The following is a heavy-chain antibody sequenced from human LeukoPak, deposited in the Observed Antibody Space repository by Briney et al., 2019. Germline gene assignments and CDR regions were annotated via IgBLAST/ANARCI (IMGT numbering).Heavy chain of an antibody. CDR3: AELGITMIGGV. D-gene: IGHD3-10*02. CDR1: GFDFSGFS. V-gene: IGHV3-7*01. CDR2: MDEYGSDI. Sequence: PGGSLRLSCVVSGFDFSGFSMSWVRQAPGKGLEWVAIMDEYGSDIFYVESVKGRFIISRANARNSLYLQMNSLRAEDTAVYYCAELGITMIGGVWGKGTTVTISS. J-gene: IGHJ6*04.